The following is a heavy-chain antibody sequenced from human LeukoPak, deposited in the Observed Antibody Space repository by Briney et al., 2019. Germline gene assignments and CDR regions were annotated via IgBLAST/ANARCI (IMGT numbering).Heavy chain of an antibody. D-gene: IGHD6-13*01. CDR2: INPNSGGT. Sequence: ASVKVSCKASGYTFTSYYMHWVRQAPGQGLEWMGWINPNSGGTNYAQKFQGRVTMTRDTSISTAYMELSRLRSDDTAVYYCATNPLSSSWYEATDYWGQGTLVTVSS. J-gene: IGHJ4*02. V-gene: IGHV1-2*02. CDR3: ATNPLSSSWYEATDY. CDR1: GYTFTSYY.